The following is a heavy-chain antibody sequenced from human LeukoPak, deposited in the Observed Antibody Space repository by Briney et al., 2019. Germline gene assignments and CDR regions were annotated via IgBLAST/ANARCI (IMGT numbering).Heavy chain of an antibody. CDR1: GYTFTSYA. D-gene: IGHD3-10*01. CDR2: INAGNGNT. V-gene: IGHV1-3*01. CDR3: ARVGGITMVRGVMPPYYYGMDV. J-gene: IGHJ6*04. Sequence: ASVTVSCKASGYTFTSYAMHWVRQAPGQRLEWMGWINAGNGNTKYSQKFQGRVTITRDTSASTAYMELSSLRSEDTAVYYCARVGGITMVRGVMPPYYYGMDVWGKGTTVTVSS.